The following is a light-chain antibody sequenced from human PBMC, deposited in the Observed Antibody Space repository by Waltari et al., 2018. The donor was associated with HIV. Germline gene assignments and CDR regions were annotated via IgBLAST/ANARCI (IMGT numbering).Light chain of an antibody. CDR3: AAWDDSSLSGSV. J-gene: IGLJ3*02. CDR1: SSNIGSNT. V-gene: IGLV1-44*01. Sequence: QSVLTQPPSASGTPGQRVTIPCSGSSSNIGSNTVNWYQQLPGTSPKLLIYYNNQRPSGVPDRFSGSKSGTSASLAISGLQSEDEADYYCAAWDDSSLSGSVFGGGTKLTVL. CDR2: YNN.